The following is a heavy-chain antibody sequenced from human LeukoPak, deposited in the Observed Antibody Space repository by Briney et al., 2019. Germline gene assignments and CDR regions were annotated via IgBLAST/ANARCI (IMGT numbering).Heavy chain of an antibody. CDR2: IYYSGST. CDR1: GGSIRSSSYY. Sequence: PSETLSLTCTVSGGSIRSSSYYWGWIRQPPGKGLEWIGSIYYSGSTYYNPSLKSRVTISVDTSKNQFSLKLSSVTAADAAVYYCARDKSYCSSTNCPLATYYFDYWGQGTLVTVSS. D-gene: IGHD2-2*01. CDR3: ARDKSYCSSTNCPLATYYFDY. V-gene: IGHV4-39*07. J-gene: IGHJ4*02.